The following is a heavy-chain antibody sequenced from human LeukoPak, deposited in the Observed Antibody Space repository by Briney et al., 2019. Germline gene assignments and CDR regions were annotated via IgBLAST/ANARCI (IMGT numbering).Heavy chain of an antibody. CDR1: GYTFTHYY. Sequence: GESLKISCKASGYTFTHYYMHWVRQAPGQGLEWMGWINPNSGGTNYAQNFQGRVAMTRDASVTTAYMELSRLISDDTAVYYCARDTSSVTTPYFDYWGQGTLVTVSS. D-gene: IGHD4-17*01. CDR2: INPNSGGT. J-gene: IGHJ4*02. CDR3: ARDTSSVTTPYFDY. V-gene: IGHV1-2*02.